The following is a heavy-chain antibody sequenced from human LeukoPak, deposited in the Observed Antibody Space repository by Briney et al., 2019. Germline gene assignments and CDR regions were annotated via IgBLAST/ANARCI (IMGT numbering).Heavy chain of an antibody. CDR1: GFSVTNNY. CDR3: ARGDGYNFFDY. CDR2: FYVGGAT. J-gene: IGHJ4*02. V-gene: IGHV3-53*01. Sequence: PGGSLRLSCAVSGFSVTNNYMSWVRQAPGKGLEWVSVFYVGGATYYADSVKDRFTISRDNSENTLYLQMKSLRAEDTAVYYCARGDGYNFFDYWGQGTLVTVSS. D-gene: IGHD5-24*01.